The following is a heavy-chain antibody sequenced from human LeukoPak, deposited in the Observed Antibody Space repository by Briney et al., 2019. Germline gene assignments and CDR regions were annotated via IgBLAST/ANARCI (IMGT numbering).Heavy chain of an antibody. CDR2: TKPHGSAE. CDR3: ARDGGLHTNFDY. V-gene: IGHV3-7*01. D-gene: IGHD2-15*01. CDR1: GVSFRNYW. Sequence: GGSLRLSCAASGVSFRNYWMGCVREAPGKGLEGVANTKPHGSAEYYADSVRGRFTASRDNANNLLYLQMNRLRAEDTAVYYCARDGGLHTNFDYWGQGTLLTVSS. J-gene: IGHJ4*02.